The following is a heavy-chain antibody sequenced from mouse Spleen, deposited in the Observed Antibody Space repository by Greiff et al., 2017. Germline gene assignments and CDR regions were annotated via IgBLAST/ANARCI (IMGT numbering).Heavy chain of an antibody. J-gene: IGHJ2*01. CDR2: IHPNSGST. CDR3: ARGPYYYGSSYVGY. CDR1: GYTFTSYW. Sequence: QVQLQQPGAELVKPGASVKLSCKASGYTFTSYWMHWVKQRPGQGLEWIGMIHPNSGSTNYNEKFKSKATLTVDKSSSTAYMQLSSLTSEDSAVYYCARGPYYYGSSYVGYWGQGTTLTVSS. V-gene: IGHV1-64*01. D-gene: IGHD1-1*01.